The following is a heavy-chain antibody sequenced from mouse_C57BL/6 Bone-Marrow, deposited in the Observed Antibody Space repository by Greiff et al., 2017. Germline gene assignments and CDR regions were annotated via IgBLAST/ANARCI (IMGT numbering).Heavy chain of an antibody. D-gene: IGHD2-5*01. CDR1: GYTFTSYW. Sequence: VQLQQPGAELVKPGASVKMSCKASGYTFTSYWITWVKQRPGQGLEWIGDIYPGSGSTNYNEKFKSKATLTVDTSSSTAYMQLSSLTSEDSAVYDGARDYSNPYYFDYWGQGTTLTVSS. CDR3: ARDYSNPYYFDY. J-gene: IGHJ2*01. CDR2: IYPGSGST. V-gene: IGHV1-55*01.